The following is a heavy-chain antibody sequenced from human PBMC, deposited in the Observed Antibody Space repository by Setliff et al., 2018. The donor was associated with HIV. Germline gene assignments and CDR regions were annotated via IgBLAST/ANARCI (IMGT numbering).Heavy chain of an antibody. V-gene: IGHV7-4-1*02. CDR3: ARDLLGGPDAFDI. CDR2: INTKTGTP. CDR1: GYTFTSYA. D-gene: IGHD3-16*01. J-gene: IGHJ3*02. Sequence: ASVKVSCKASGYTFTSYAINWVRQAPGQGLECMGWINTKTGTPRYAQAFRRRFVISSDTSVTTSYLQINSLKAEDTAVYYCARDLLGGPDAFDIWGQGTQVTVSS.